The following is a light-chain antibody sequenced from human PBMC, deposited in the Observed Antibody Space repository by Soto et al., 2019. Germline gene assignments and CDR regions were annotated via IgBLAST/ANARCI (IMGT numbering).Light chain of an antibody. J-gene: IGKJ4*01. CDR3: QQSYSTPLT. V-gene: IGKV1-39*01. CDR1: QSISRY. Sequence: DIQMTQSPSSLCASVGDRVTITCRASQSISRYLNWYQQKPGKAPKLLMYAASNFVSGVTSRFSGSGPATDFTLTISSLQPEDFTTYYCQQSYSTPLTFGGGTKVEIK. CDR2: AAS.